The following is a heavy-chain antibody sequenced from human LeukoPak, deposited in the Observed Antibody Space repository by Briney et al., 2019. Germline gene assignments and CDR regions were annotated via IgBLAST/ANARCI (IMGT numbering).Heavy chain of an antibody. J-gene: IGHJ4*02. CDR2: MNPNSGNT. CDR3: ARSGHYYYDSSGYQYYFDY. Sequence: ASVKVSCKASGYTFTSYDINWVRQATGQGLEWMGWMNPNSGNTGYAQKFQGRVTMTRDTSISTAYMELSRLRSDDTAVYYCARSGHYYYDSSGYQYYFDYWGQGTLVTVSS. CDR1: GYTFTSYD. D-gene: IGHD3-22*01. V-gene: IGHV1-8*02.